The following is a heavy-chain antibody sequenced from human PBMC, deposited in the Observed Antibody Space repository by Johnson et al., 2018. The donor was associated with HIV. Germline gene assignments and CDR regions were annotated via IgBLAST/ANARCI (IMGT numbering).Heavy chain of an antibody. Sequence: VQLVESGGDLVQTGGSLRLSCAASGFTFSTYAMSWVRQAQGKGLEWVSYISSSGSTIYYVDSVKGRFTISRDNAKNSLYLQMNSLRAEDTAEYYCTRERFMRLLPLDAFDIWGQGTMVTVSS. V-gene: IGHV3-48*04. D-gene: IGHD3-16*01. CDR2: ISSSGSTI. CDR3: TRERFMRLLPLDAFDI. CDR1: GFTFSTYA. J-gene: IGHJ3*02.